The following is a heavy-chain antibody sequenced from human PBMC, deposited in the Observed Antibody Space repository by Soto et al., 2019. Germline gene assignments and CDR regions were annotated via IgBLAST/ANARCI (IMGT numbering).Heavy chain of an antibody. Sequence: PSETLSLTCSVSGGSITSGGYYWNWIRQHPGKGLEWIGYIYYGGITYYNPSLKSRITISVDTSKNQFSLKLSSATAADTAMYYCASGRDGYNDYWGQGTLVTVSS. D-gene: IGHD5-12*01. CDR1: GGSITSGGYY. CDR3: ASGRDGYNDY. J-gene: IGHJ4*02. V-gene: IGHV4-31*03. CDR2: IYYGGIT.